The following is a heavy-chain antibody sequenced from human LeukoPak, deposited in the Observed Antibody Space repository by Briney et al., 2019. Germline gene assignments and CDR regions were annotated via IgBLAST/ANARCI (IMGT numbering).Heavy chain of an antibody. V-gene: IGHV4-39*01. Sequence: SETLSLTCSVSGGSIIRTNYYWGWIRQPPGEGLEWIGNIFYTGNTYYNPSLKSRVTISVDTSKNQFSLRLVSVTAADTAVYYCARPYSYGSRSDYWGQGTLVTVSS. D-gene: IGHD5-18*01. CDR2: IFYTGNT. J-gene: IGHJ4*02. CDR1: GGSIIRTNYY. CDR3: ARPYSYGSRSDY.